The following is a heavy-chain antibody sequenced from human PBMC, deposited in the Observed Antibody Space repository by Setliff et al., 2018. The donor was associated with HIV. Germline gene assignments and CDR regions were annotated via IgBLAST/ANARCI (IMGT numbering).Heavy chain of an antibody. CDR1: GGSFSGYY. CDR3: ARLSRIAAVYFQH. J-gene: IGHJ1*01. CDR2: INHSGST. Sequence: SETLSLTCAVYGGSFSGYYWSWIRQPPGKGLEWIGEINHSGSTNYNPSLKSRVSISVDTSKNQFSLKLSSVTAADTAVYYCARLSRIAAVYFQHWGQGTLVTVSS. V-gene: IGHV4-34*01. D-gene: IGHD6-25*01.